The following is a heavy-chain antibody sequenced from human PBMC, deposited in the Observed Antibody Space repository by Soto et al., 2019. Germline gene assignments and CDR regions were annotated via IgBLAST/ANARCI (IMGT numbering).Heavy chain of an antibody. J-gene: IGHJ6*02. CDR1: GYTFTGYY. Sequence: EASVKVSCKASGYTFTGYYMHWVRQAPGQGLEWMGWINPNSGGTNYAQKFQGRVTMTRDTSISTAYMELSRLRSDDTAVYYCARVLAVADRYYYYGMDVWGQGTTVTVSS. V-gene: IGHV1-2*02. D-gene: IGHD6-19*01. CDR2: INPNSGGT. CDR3: ARVLAVADRYYYYGMDV.